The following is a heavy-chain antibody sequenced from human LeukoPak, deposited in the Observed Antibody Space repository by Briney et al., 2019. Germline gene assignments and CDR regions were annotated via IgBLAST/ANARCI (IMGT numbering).Heavy chain of an antibody. Sequence: GRSLRLSCAASRFTFSSYGMHWVRQAPGKGLEWVAVIWYDGSNKYYADSVKGRFTISRDNSKNTLYLQMNSLRAEDTAVYYCARDSSVASFDYWGQGTLVTVSS. V-gene: IGHV3-33*01. J-gene: IGHJ4*02. CDR1: RFTFSSYG. CDR2: IWYDGSNK. CDR3: ARDSSVASFDY. D-gene: IGHD6-19*01.